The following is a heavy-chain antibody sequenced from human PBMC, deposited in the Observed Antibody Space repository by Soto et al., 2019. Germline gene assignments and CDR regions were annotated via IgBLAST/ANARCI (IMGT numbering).Heavy chain of an antibody. V-gene: IGHV4-39*01. CDR1: GGSISSRSYY. J-gene: IGHJ4*02. D-gene: IGHD2-2*01. CDR2: INYSGTT. CDR3: ARLGRCSTSCDFDY. Sequence: PSETLSLTCSVSGGSISSRSYYWAWTRQPPGQGLEWIGSINYSGTTYYNPSLKSRVTISVDTSKNQFSLNLGSVTAADTAVYYCARLGRCSTSCDFDYWGQGTLVTVSS.